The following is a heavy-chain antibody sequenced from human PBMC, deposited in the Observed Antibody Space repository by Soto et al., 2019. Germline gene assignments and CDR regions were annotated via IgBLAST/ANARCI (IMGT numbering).Heavy chain of an antibody. V-gene: IGHV3-74*01. J-gene: IGHJ4*02. D-gene: IGHD3-10*01. CDR1: GFTFSSYW. Sequence: EVQLVESGGGLVQPGGSLRLSCAASGFTFSSYWMHWVRQVPGKWLLWVSRIDEYGSTINYADSVKGRFTISRDNARNTLYLEMNSLRAEDTALYYCTRDIGGKGAYWGPGTLVNGSS. CDR3: TRDIGGKGAY. CDR2: IDEYGSTI.